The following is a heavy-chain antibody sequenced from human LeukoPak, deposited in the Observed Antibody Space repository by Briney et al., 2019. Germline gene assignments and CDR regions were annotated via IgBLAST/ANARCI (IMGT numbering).Heavy chain of an antibody. J-gene: IGHJ5*01. CDR2: IYYSGST. V-gene: IGHV4-59*01. CDR3: ARVGPYSNRLDS. Sequence: SETLSLTCTVSGGSISNYYWGWIRQPPGKGLEWIGCIYYSGSTNYNPSLKSRVTMSVDTSKNQFSLNLRSVTAADAAVYYCARVGPYSNRLDSWGQGTLVTVSS. CDR1: GGSISNYY. D-gene: IGHD4-11*01.